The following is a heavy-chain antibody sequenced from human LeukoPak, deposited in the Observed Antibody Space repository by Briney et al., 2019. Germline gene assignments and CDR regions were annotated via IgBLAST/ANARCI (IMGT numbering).Heavy chain of an antibody. Sequence: TSETLSLTCTVSGYSISSGYYWGWIRQPPGKGLEWIGSIYHSGSTYYNPSLKSRVTISVDTPKNQFSLKLSSVTAADTAVYYCASYDSSGYYSLFDYWGQGTLVTVSS. CDR2: IYHSGST. CDR3: ASYDSSGYYSLFDY. CDR1: GYSISSGYY. V-gene: IGHV4-38-2*02. J-gene: IGHJ4*02. D-gene: IGHD3-22*01.